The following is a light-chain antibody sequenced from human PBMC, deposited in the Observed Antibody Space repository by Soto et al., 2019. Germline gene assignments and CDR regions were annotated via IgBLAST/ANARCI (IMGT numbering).Light chain of an antibody. Sequence: IVLTQSPGTLSLSPGERATLSCRASQSVSSNYLAWYQQKPGQAPRLLIYGASSRATGIPDWFSGSGTGTDFTLTIRRLEPEDFAMYYCYQYGSSAPITFGQGKRLEIE. V-gene: IGKV3-20*01. CDR3: YQYGSSAPIT. CDR2: GAS. J-gene: IGKJ5*01. CDR1: QSVSSNY.